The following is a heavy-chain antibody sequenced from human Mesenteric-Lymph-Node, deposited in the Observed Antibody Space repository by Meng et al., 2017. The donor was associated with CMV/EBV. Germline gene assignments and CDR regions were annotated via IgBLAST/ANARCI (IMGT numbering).Heavy chain of an antibody. CDR3: ARFYYYDSSGYYPYYFDY. D-gene: IGHD3-22*01. CDR2: ISYSGTT. V-gene: IGHV4-39*01. CDR1: SSSSYY. Sequence: SSSSYYWGWIRRPPGKGLRWIGSISYSGTTYYNPSLKSRVTISVDTSNNQFSLKLNSVTAADTAVYYCARFYYYDSSGYYPYYFDYWGQGTLVTVSS. J-gene: IGHJ4*02.